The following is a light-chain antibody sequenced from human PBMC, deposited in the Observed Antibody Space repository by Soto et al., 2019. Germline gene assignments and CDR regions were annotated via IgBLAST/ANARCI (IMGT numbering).Light chain of an antibody. CDR3: QQRSNWPLT. V-gene: IGKV3-11*01. CDR1: QSVSSY. Sequence: EIVLTQSPATVSLSPGERATLSCRASQSVSSYLAWYHQKPGQAPRLFIYDASNRATGIPARFSGSGSGTDFTLTISSLEPEDFAVYYCQQRSNWPLTFGGGTKVEIK. J-gene: IGKJ4*01. CDR2: DAS.